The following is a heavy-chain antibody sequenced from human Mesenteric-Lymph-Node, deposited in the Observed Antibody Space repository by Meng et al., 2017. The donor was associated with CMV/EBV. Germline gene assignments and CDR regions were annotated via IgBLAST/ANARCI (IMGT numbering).Heavy chain of an antibody. Sequence: QARRKQWGAGLLKPSETLSLTCAVYGGSFSGYYWSWIRQPPGKGLEWIGEINHSGSTNYNPSLKSRVTISVDTSKNQFSLKLSSVTAADTAVYYCARHQRWLKSEGGFNYWGQGTLVTVSS. CDR2: INHSGST. V-gene: IGHV4-34*01. CDR3: ARHQRWLKSEGGFNY. CDR1: GGSFSGYY. J-gene: IGHJ4*02. D-gene: IGHD4-23*01.